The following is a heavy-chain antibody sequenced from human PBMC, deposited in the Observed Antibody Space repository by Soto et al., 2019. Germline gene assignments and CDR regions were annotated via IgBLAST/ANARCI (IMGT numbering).Heavy chain of an antibody. Sequence: GASVKVSCKASGYTFTGYYMHWVRQAPGQGLEWMGWINPNSGGTNYAQKFQGWVTMTRDTSISTAYMELSRLRSDDTAVYYCARDRPLHPAYCGGDCYSENGMDVWGQGTTVTVS. J-gene: IGHJ6*02. V-gene: IGHV1-2*04. D-gene: IGHD2-21*02. CDR3: ARDRPLHPAYCGGDCYSENGMDV. CDR1: GYTFTGYY. CDR2: INPNSGGT.